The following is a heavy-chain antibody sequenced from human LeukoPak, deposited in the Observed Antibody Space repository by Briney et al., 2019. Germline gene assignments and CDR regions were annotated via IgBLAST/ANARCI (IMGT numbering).Heavy chain of an antibody. V-gene: IGHV3-30*03. CDR3: ALGSQWIDGWGFDY. D-gene: IGHD3-16*01. CDR2: ILYDGSNK. Sequence: PGGSLRLSCAASGFTFSNYGMHWVRQAPGKGMEWVATILYDGSNKYHTDSVEGRFTISRDNSKNTVSLQMNSLRTEDTAVYYCALGSQWIDGWGFDYWGEGTLVSVSS. CDR1: GFTFSNYG. J-gene: IGHJ4*02.